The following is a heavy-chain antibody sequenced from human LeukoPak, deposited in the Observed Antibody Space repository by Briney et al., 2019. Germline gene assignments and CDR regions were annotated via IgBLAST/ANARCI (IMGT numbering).Heavy chain of an antibody. Sequence: SETLSLTCTVSSDSISSGDYYWSWIRQPAGRGLEFIGYINKKGGTFYNPPLKSRVSISIDTSKNQFSLKLTSVTAADTAVYFCAREHKSYGDYPYYFDSWGQGTLVTVSS. CDR1: SDSISSGDYY. D-gene: IGHD4-17*01. CDR2: INKKGGT. V-gene: IGHV4-30-4*01. CDR3: AREHKSYGDYPYYFDS. J-gene: IGHJ4*02.